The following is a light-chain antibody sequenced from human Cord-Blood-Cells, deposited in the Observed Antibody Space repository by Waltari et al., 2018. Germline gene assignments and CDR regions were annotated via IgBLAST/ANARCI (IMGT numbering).Light chain of an antibody. J-gene: IGLJ2*01. CDR1: RSDVGGYNY. CDR3: SSYTSSSTVV. Sequence: QSALTQPASVSGSPGQSITISCTGTRSDVGGYNYFSWYQQPPGKAPKLMIYDVSNRPSGVSNRFSGSKSGNTASLTISGLQAEDEADYYCSSYTSSSTVVFGGGTKLTVL. CDR2: DVS. V-gene: IGLV2-14*01.